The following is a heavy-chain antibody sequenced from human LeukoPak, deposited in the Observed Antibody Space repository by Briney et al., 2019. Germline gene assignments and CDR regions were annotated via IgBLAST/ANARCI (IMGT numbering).Heavy chain of an antibody. V-gene: IGHV3-21*01. CDR1: GYTFSSYS. J-gene: IGHJ4*02. D-gene: IGHD3-22*01. Sequence: GGSLRLSCAAPGYTFSSYSINWVRQAPGKGLEWVSSISVRSNYIYYADSVRGRFSISRDDARDSLYLQMNSLRAEDTAVYYCVRLRRNSDTSGFYYYYDYWGQGTLVTVSS. CDR3: VRLRRNSDTSGFYYYYDY. CDR2: ISVRSNYI.